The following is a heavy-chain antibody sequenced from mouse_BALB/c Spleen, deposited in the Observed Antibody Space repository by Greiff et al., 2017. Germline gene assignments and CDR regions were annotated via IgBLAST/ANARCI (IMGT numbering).Heavy chain of an antibody. Sequence: EVQLQQSGAELVRSGASVKLSCTASGFNIKDYYMHWVKQRPEQGLEWIGWIDPENGDTEYAPKFQGKATMTADTSSNTAYLQLSSLTSEDTAVYYCNAYGGSPYFDYWGQGTTLTVSS. CDR1: GFNIKDYY. CDR2: IDPENGDT. CDR3: NAYGGSPYFDY. D-gene: IGHD1-1*01. V-gene: IGHV14-4*02. J-gene: IGHJ2*01.